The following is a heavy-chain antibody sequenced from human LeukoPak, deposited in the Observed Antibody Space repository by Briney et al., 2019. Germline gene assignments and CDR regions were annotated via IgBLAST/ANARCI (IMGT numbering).Heavy chain of an antibody. CDR3: ARVYGYCSGGDCYYAY. Sequence: GASVKVSCKASGYTFTGYFMHWVRQAPGQGLEWMGWINPNSGATNYAHKFQGRVTMTRDTSISTAYMELSSLESDDTAVYYCARVYGYCSGGDCYYAYWGQGTLVTVSS. J-gene: IGHJ4*02. V-gene: IGHV1-2*07. D-gene: IGHD2-15*01. CDR1: GYTFTGYF. CDR2: INPNSGAT.